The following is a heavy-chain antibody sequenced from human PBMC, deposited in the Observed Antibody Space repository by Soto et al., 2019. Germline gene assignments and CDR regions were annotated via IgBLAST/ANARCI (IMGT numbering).Heavy chain of an antibody. Sequence: SLKVSCKASGGTFSSYAISWVRQAPGQGLEWMGGIIRIFGTANYAQKFQGRVTITADESTSTAYMELSSLRSEDTAVYYCARGGYDFQGWFDPWGQGTLVTVSS. CDR1: GGTFSSYA. CDR3: ARGGYDFQGWFDP. V-gene: IGHV1-69*13. J-gene: IGHJ5*02. CDR2: IIRIFGTA. D-gene: IGHD3-3*01.